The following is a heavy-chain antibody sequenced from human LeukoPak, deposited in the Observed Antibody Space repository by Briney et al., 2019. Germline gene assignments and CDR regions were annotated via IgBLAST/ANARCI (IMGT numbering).Heavy chain of an antibody. CDR2: ISGSGGST. J-gene: IGHJ3*02. V-gene: IGHV3-23*01. CDR3: AQQWLVLGAFDI. Sequence: GGSLRLSCAASGFTFSSFAMSWVRQAQGKGLEWVSAISGSGGSTYYADSVKGRFTISRDNSKNTLYLQMNSLRVEDTAVYYCAQQWLVLGAFDIWGQGTMVTVSS. CDR1: GFTFSSFA. D-gene: IGHD6-19*01.